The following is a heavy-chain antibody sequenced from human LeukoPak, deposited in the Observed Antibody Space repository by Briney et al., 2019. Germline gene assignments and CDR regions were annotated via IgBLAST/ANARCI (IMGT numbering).Heavy chain of an antibody. J-gene: IGHJ4*02. CDR1: GGSISSYY. D-gene: IGHD3-3*01. Sequence: SETLSLTCTVSGGSISSYYWSWIRQPPGKGLEWIGYIYYSGSTNYNPSLKSRVTISVDTSKNQFSLKASSVTAADTAVYYCARSDFWSGYLDYWGQGTLVTVSS. V-gene: IGHV4-59*01. CDR2: IYYSGST. CDR3: ARSDFWSGYLDY.